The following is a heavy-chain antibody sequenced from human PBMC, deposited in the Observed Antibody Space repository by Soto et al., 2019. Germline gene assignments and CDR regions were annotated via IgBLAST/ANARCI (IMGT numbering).Heavy chain of an antibody. Sequence: TLSLTCTFSVGSNISGGFYWTWIRQHPGKGLEWIAYISYSGSTYSNPSLKSRVSISADTSKNQFSLRLTSVTAAETAVYYCARATPTASADYWGQGTLVTVSS. J-gene: IGHJ4*02. CDR3: ARATPTASADY. V-gene: IGHV4-31*03. CDR2: ISYSGST. D-gene: IGHD2-2*01. CDR1: VGSNISGGFY.